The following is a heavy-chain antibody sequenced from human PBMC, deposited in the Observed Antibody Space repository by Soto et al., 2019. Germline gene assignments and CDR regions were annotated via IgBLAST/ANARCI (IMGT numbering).Heavy chain of an antibody. CDR1: GFTFSSYS. J-gene: IGHJ4*02. CDR3: ARENVLRYFDWSPFDY. V-gene: IGHV3-48*02. Sequence: GGSLRLSCAASGFTFSSYSMNWVRQAPGKGLEWVSYISSSSSTIYYADSVKGRLTISRDNAKNSLYLQMNSLRDEETAVYYWARENVLRYFDWSPFDYWGQGTLVTVSS. D-gene: IGHD3-9*01. CDR2: ISSSSSTI.